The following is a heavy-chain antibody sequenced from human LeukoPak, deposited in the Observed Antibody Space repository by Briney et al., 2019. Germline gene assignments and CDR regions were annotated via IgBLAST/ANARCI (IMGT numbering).Heavy chain of an antibody. V-gene: IGHV1-69*13. CDR3: ARGVPYYYYYGMDV. Sequence: SVKVSCKASGGTFSSYAISWVRQAPGQGLEWMGGIIPIFGTANYAQKFQGRVTITADESTSTVYMELSSLRSEDTAVYYCARGVPYYYYYGMDVWGQGTTVTVSS. CDR2: IIPIFGTA. CDR1: GGTFSSYA. J-gene: IGHJ6*02.